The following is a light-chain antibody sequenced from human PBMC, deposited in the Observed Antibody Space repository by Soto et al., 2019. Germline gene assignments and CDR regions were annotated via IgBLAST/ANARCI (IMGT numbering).Light chain of an antibody. Sequence: EIVLTQSPGTLSLSPGERATLSCRASQNVGRNYVAWDQQKPGQAPRLLIFAASGRVTGIPDRFSGSGSGTDFTLTITSLEPEDFALYFCQQYGSSPPYTFGQGTTLEIK. CDR3: QQYGSSPPYT. J-gene: IGKJ2*01. V-gene: IGKV3-20*01. CDR2: AAS. CDR1: QNVGRNY.